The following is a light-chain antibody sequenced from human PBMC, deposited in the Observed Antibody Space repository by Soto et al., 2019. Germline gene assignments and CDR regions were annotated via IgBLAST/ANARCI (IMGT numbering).Light chain of an antibody. V-gene: IGLV2-14*01. J-gene: IGLJ2*01. CDR3: SSYTSSTVV. Sequence: QSALTQPASVSGSPGQSITISCTGTSSDVGGYNYVSWYKQHPGKAPKLMIFDVSNRPSGVSNRFSGSESGNTACLTISGLQAEDEADYYCSSYTSSTVVVGGGTKVTVL. CDR1: SSDVGGYNY. CDR2: DVS.